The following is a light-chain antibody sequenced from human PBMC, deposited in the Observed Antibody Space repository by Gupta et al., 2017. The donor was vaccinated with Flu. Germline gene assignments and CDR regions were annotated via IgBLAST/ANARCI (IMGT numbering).Light chain of an antibody. CDR3: QQFSNSARYT. J-gene: IGKJ3*01. V-gene: IGKV3-20*01. CDR2: GAS. CDR1: QSVTSAY. Sequence: IVLTQSPGTLSLSTGERATLSCRASQSVTSAYLAWYQQKPGQAPRLLIYGASTRATGVPDRFSGSGSGTDFTLTISRLEPEDFAVYYCQQFSNSARYTFGPGTKVEVK.